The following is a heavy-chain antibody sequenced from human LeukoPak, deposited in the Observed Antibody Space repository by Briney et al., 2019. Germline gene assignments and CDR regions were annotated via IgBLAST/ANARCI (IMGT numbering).Heavy chain of an antibody. CDR1: GFTFSSYA. CDR2: VSGSGYST. Sequence: PGGSLRLSCAASGFTFSSYAMSWVRQAPGKGLEWVSAVSGSGYSTVYADSMKGRFTISRDNSKNTLYLQMNSLRAEDTAVYYCAREFSMITFGGVWGQGTLVTVSS. D-gene: IGHD3-16*01. CDR3: AREFSMITFGGV. V-gene: IGHV3-23*01. J-gene: IGHJ4*02.